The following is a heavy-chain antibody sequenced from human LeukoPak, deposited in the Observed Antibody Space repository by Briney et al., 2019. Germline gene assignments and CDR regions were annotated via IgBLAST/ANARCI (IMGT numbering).Heavy chain of an antibody. D-gene: IGHD3-3*01. J-gene: IGHJ3*02. Sequence: GGSLRLSCASSGITFSAYDMNWVRQAPGKGLEWVSSISMTSTYIYYADSVKGRFTISRGNAKNSLYLQMNSLRAEDTAVYYCARELWSGRSVASDIWGQGTLVTVSS. V-gene: IGHV3-21*01. CDR2: ISMTSTYI. CDR1: GITFSAYD. CDR3: ARELWSGRSVASDI.